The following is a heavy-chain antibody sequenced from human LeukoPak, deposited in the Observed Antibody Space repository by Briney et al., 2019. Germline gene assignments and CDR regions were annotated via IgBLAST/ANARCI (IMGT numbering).Heavy chain of an antibody. Sequence: ASVKVSCKASGYTFTSYDINWVRQATGQGLEWMGWMNPNSGSTGYAQKFQGRVTMTRNTSISTAYMELSSLRSEDTAVYYCARAGATVTLYNWFDPWGQGTLVTVSS. CDR1: GYTFTSYD. CDR2: MNPNSGST. CDR3: ARAGATVTLYNWFDP. J-gene: IGHJ5*02. V-gene: IGHV1-8*01. D-gene: IGHD4-11*01.